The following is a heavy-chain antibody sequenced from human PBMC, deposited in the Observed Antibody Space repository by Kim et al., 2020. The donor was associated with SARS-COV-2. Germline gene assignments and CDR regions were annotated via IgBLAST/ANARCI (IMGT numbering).Heavy chain of an antibody. Sequence: KTSYSQNFPARVSITRDTSATTAYLELSGLRSEDTAVYYCAREAVAGSFDYWGQGTLVTVSS. V-gene: IGHV1-3*01. CDR3: AREAVAGSFDY. J-gene: IGHJ4*02. D-gene: IGHD6-19*01. CDR2: KT.